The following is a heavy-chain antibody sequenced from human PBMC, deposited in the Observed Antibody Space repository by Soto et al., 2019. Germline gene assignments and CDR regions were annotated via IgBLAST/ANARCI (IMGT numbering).Heavy chain of an antibody. CDR2: ISYDGSNK. CDR3: AKVWSTTPTGAFYYYGMDV. CDR1: GFTFSSYG. D-gene: IGHD3-10*01. V-gene: IGHV3-30*18. J-gene: IGHJ6*02. Sequence: GSLRLSCAASGFTFSSYGMHWVRQAPGKGLEWVAVISYDGSNKYYADSVKGRFTISRDNSKNTLYLQMNSLRAEDTAVYYCAKVWSTTPTGAFYYYGMDVWGQGTTVTVSS.